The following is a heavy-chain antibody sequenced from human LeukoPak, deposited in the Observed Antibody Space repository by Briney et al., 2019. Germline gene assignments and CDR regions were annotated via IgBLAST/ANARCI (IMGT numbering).Heavy chain of an antibody. CDR2: ISGSGGST. D-gene: IGHD3-22*01. CDR1: GFTFSSYA. Sequence: GGPLRLSCAASGFTFSSYAMSWVRQAPGKGLEWVSAISGSGGSTCYADSVKGRFTISRDNSKNTLYLQMNSLRAEDTAVYYCAKANQNYYDAYMDVWGTGTTVTVSS. J-gene: IGHJ6*04. CDR3: AKANQNYYDAYMDV. V-gene: IGHV3-23*01.